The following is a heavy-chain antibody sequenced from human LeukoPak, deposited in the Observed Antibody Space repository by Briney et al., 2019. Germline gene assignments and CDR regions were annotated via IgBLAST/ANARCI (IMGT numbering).Heavy chain of an antibody. V-gene: IGHV4-59*01. CDR1: GGSISSYY. CDR3: ARVVYCSSTSCYGNWFDP. CDR2: IYYSGST. D-gene: IGHD2-2*01. J-gene: IGHJ5*02. Sequence: SETLSLTCTVSGGSISSYYWSWIRQPPGKGLEWIGYIYYSGSTNYNPSLKSRVTISVDTSKNQFSLKLSSVTAADTAVYYCARVVYCSSTSCYGNWFDPWGQGTLVTVSS.